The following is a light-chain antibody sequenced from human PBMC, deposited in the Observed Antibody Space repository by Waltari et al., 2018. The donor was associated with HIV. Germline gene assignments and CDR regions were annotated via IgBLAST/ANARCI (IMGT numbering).Light chain of an antibody. Sequence: EIVLTQSPVTLSLSPGETAALSCTASQSVGYFLAWYQQKPGQAPRLWIYAASKRASGTTDRFRGSGSRTNFTLTISALEPEDFVVYYCQQRINWPLTFGGGTRVEIK. V-gene: IGKV3-11*01. CDR3: QQRINWPLT. CDR1: QSVGYF. CDR2: AAS. J-gene: IGKJ4*01.